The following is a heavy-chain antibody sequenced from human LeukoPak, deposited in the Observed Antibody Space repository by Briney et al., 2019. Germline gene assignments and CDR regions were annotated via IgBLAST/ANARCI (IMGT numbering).Heavy chain of an antibody. CDR2: INTNTGNP. J-gene: IGHJ5*02. Sequence: ASVKVSCKASGYTFTSYAMNWVRQAPGQGLEWMGWINTNTGNPTYAQGFTGRFVFSLDTSVSTAYLQISSLKAEDTAVYYCARDRYSSLYDILTGSCWFDPWGQGTLVAVSS. CDR1: GYTFTSYA. CDR3: ARDRYSSLYDILTGSCWFDP. V-gene: IGHV7-4-1*02. D-gene: IGHD3-9*01.